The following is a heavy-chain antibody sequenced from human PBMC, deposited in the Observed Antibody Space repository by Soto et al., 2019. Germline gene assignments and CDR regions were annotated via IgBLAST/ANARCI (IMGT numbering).Heavy chain of an antibody. CDR1: GYTLSELV. CDR3: ATDRSNYDFWSGPSDY. V-gene: IGHV1-24*01. D-gene: IGHD3-3*01. J-gene: IGHJ4*02. Sequence: ASVKVSSTSSGYTLSELVIPGVRKAPGKGLEWMGGFDPEDGETIYAQKFQGRVTMTEDTSTDTAYMELSSLRSEDTAVYYCATDRSNYDFWSGPSDYWGQGTLVTVS. CDR2: FDPEDGET.